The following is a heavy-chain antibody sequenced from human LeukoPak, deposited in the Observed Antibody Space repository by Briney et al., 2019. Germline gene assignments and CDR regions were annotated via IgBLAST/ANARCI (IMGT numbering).Heavy chain of an antibody. Sequence: APVKVSCKASGYTFTSYDINWVRQVTGQGLEWMGWMNPNSGNTGYAQKFQGRVTMTRNTSISTAYMELSSLRSEDTAVYYCARGGYYYYGMDVWGQGTTVTVSS. CDR3: ARGGYYYYGMDV. CDR2: MNPNSGNT. CDR1: GYTFTSYD. V-gene: IGHV1-8*01. J-gene: IGHJ6*02.